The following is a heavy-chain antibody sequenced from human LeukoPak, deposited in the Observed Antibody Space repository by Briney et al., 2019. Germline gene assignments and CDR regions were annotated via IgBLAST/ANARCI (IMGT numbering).Heavy chain of an antibody. CDR2: INHSGST. V-gene: IGHV4-34*01. CDR1: GGSFSGYY. J-gene: IGHJ3*02. CDR3: AAWAYYYDSSGYYDAFDI. D-gene: IGHD3-22*01. Sequence: SETLSLTCAVYGGSFSGYYWSWIRQPPGKGLEWIGEINHSGSTNYNPSLKSRVTISVDTSKNQFSLKLSSVTAADTAVYYCAAWAYYYDSSGYYDAFDIWGQGTMATVSS.